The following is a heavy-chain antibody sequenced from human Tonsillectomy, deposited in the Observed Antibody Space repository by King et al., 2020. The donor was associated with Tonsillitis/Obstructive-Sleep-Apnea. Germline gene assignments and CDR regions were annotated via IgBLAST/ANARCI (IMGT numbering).Heavy chain of an antibody. Sequence: VPLQESGPGLVKPSETLSLTCTVSGGSISSYYWSWIRQPPGKGLEWIGYIYYSGSTNYNPSLKSRVTISVDTPKNQFSLKLSSVTAADTAVYYCARTNSGSNYGMDVWGQGTTVTVSS. J-gene: IGHJ6*02. CDR3: ARTNSGSNYGMDV. D-gene: IGHD1-26*01. CDR2: IYYSGST. CDR1: GGSISSYY. V-gene: IGHV4-59*01.